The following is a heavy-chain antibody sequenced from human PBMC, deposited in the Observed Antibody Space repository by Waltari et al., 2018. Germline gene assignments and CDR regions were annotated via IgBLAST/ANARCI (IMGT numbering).Heavy chain of an antibody. CDR1: GGSISSHY. CDR2: IYYSGST. J-gene: IGHJ3*02. D-gene: IGHD3-16*01. CDR3: ARVSRGDAFDI. V-gene: IGHV4-59*11. Sequence: QVQLQESGPGLVKPSETLSLTGTVSGGSISSHYWSWIRQPPGKGLEWIGYIYYSGSTNYNPSLKSRVTISVDTSKNQFSLKLSSVTAADTAVYYCARVSRGDAFDIWGQGTMVTVSS.